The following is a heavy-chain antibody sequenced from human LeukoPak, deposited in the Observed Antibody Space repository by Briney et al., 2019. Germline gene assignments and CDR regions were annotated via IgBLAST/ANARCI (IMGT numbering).Heavy chain of an antibody. Sequence: SETLSPTCAVYGGSFSGYYWSWIRQPPGKGLEWIGEINHSGSTNYNPSLKSRVTISVDTSKNQFSLKLSSVTAADTAVYYCAGDVPAAPRWNWFDPWGQGTLVTVSS. CDR1: GGSFSGYY. D-gene: IGHD2-2*01. CDR2: INHSGST. V-gene: IGHV4-34*01. CDR3: AGDVPAAPRWNWFDP. J-gene: IGHJ5*02.